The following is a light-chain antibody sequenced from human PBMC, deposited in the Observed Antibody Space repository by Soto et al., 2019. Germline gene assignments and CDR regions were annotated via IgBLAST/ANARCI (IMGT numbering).Light chain of an antibody. J-gene: IGLJ7*01. Sequence: QLVLTQPPSASGTAGQRVTISCSGSSSNIGSNYVYWYQQLPGMAPTLLIYSNIHRPSGVPDRFSGSKSGTSASLAISGLRSEDEADYYCAAWDDSLSRAVFGGGTQLTVL. CDR1: SSNIGSNY. CDR3: AAWDDSLSRAV. V-gene: IGLV1-47*02. CDR2: SNI.